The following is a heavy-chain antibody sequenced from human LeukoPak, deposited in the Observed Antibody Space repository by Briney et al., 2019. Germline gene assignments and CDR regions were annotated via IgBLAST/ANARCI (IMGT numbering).Heavy chain of an antibody. J-gene: IGHJ4*02. CDR3: ARGATVTLFDY. D-gene: IGHD4-17*01. Sequence: PSETLSLTCTVSGDSISSYYCTWIRQSPGKGLEWIGYMHYSGSSDYNPSLRSRVTISVDTSKNQFSLKLSSVTAADTAVYYCARGATVTLFDYWGQGTLVTVSS. CDR2: MHYSGSS. V-gene: IGHV4-59*08. CDR1: GDSISSYY.